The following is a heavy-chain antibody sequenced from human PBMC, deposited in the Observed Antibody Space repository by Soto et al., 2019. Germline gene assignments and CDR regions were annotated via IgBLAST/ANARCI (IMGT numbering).Heavy chain of an antibody. J-gene: IGHJ4*02. CDR1: EFTFSSYG. Sequence: QVQLVESGGGVVQPGRSLSLSCAASEFTFSSYGMHWVRQAPGKGLEWVAVISHDGSKKYYADSVKGRFTISRDNSKNMLYLQMNSLRAEDTAVYYCAKGYDTSGYYQLAYWGQGTLVTVSS. V-gene: IGHV3-30*18. CDR2: ISHDGSKK. CDR3: AKGYDTSGYYQLAY. D-gene: IGHD3-22*01.